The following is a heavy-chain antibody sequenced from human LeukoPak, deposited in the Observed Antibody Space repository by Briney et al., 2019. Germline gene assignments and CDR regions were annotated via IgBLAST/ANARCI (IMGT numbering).Heavy chain of an antibody. Sequence: WIRQAPGKGLEWVGRIKRKTVGGTTDYAAPVKGRFTISRDDSKDALYLQMNSLIIADTGVYYCTTCGYSGYDSNYWGQGVLVTVSS. V-gene: IGHV3-15*01. D-gene: IGHD5-12*01. J-gene: IGHJ4*02. CDR2: IKRKTVGGTT. CDR3: TTCGYSGYDSNY.